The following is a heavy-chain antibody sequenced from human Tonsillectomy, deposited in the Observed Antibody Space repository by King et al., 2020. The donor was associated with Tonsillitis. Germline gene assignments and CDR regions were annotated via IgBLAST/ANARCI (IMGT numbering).Heavy chain of an antibody. J-gene: IGHJ4*02. Sequence: QLVQSGAEVKKPGASVKVSCKASGYTFTGYYTHWVRQAPGQGLEWMGWIHPNGGGTNYAQKFQGRVTMTRDTSISTAYMELSRLRSDDTAVYYCARGDRYSRYDSLDYWGQGTLVTVSS. CDR3: ARGDRYSRYDSLDY. CDR2: IHPNGGGT. CDR1: GYTFTGYY. V-gene: IGHV1-2*02. D-gene: IGHD5-12*01.